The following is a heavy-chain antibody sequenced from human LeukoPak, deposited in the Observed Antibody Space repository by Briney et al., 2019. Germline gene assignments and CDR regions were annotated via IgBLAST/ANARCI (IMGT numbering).Heavy chain of an antibody. D-gene: IGHD2-2*01. CDR1: GFTFSSYA. J-gene: IGHJ6*03. Sequence: GGSLRLSCAASGFTFSSYAMSWVRQAPGKGLEWVSLLSGSGGTTYYADSVKGRFTVSRDNSKNTLYLQMNSLRAEDTAVYYRARAHGAGGLGYQYMDVWGKGTTVTISS. V-gene: IGHV3-23*01. CDR2: LSGSGGTT. CDR3: ARAHGAGGLGYQYMDV.